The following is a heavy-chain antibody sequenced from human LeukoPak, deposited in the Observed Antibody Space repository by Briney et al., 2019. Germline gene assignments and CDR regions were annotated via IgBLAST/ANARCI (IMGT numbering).Heavy chain of an antibody. D-gene: IGHD1-1*01. V-gene: IGHV3-64*01. CDR2: ISSNGGST. CDR1: GYTFSSYS. CDR3: ARDPGRLSHDAFDI. Sequence: GGSLRLSCAASGYTFSSYSMSWARQAPGKGLEYVSAISSNGGSTYYANSVKGRFTISRDNSKNTLYLQMGSLRAEDMAVYYCARDPGRLSHDAFDIWGQGTMVTVSS. J-gene: IGHJ3*02.